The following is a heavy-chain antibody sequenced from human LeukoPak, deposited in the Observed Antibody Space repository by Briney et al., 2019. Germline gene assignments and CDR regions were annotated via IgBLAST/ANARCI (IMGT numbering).Heavy chain of an antibody. J-gene: IGHJ6*03. V-gene: IGHV1-18*01. CDR3: ARVDTAMVTVSYYYYMDV. CDR2: ISAYNGNT. Sequence: GASVKVSCKASGYTFTSYGISWVRQAPGQGLEWMGWISAYNGNTNYAQKLQGRVTMTRNTSISTAYMELSSLRSEDTAVYYCARVDTAMVTVSYYYYMDVWGKGTTVTISS. D-gene: IGHD5-18*01. CDR1: GYTFTSYG.